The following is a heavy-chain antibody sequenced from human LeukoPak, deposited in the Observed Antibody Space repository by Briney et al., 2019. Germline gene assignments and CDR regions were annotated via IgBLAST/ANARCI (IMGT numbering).Heavy chain of an antibody. CDR3: AHDYGDLVFDY. CDR2: ISGSGGST. Sequence: GGSLRLSCAASGFTFRSYWMRWVRQAPGKGLEWVSAISGSGGSTYYADSVRGRFTISRDNAKNSLYLQMNSLRAEDTAVYYCAHDYGDLVFDYWGQGTLVTVSS. J-gene: IGHJ4*02. V-gene: IGHV3-23*01. D-gene: IGHD4-17*01. CDR1: GFTFRSYW.